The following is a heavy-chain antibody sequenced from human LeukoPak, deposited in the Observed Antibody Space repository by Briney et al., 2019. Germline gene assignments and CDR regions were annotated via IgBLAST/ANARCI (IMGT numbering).Heavy chain of an antibody. CDR2: ISSSGSTI. CDR1: GFTFSSYE. Sequence: PGGSLRLSCAASGFTFSSYEMNWVRQAPGKGLEWVSYISSSGSTIYYADSVKGRFTISRDNAKNSLYLQMNSLRAEDTAVYYCARVARDGYNYLSDYWGQGTLVTVSS. D-gene: IGHD5-24*01. V-gene: IGHV3-48*03. J-gene: IGHJ4*02. CDR3: ARVARDGYNYLSDY.